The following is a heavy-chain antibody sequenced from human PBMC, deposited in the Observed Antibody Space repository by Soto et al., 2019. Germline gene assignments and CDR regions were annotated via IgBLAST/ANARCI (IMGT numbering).Heavy chain of an antibody. CDR3: AKGGTCGTVTYFDY. D-gene: IGHD4-17*01. Sequence: EVQLVESGGDLVQPGRSLRLSCAASGFTFDDYAMHWVRQAPGKGLEWVSGISWNSGDIGYVDSVKGRFTISRDNAKNSLYLQMNSLRAEDTALYYCAKGGTCGTVTYFDYWGQGTLVTVSS. CDR1: GFTFDDYA. CDR2: ISWNSGDI. V-gene: IGHV3-9*01. J-gene: IGHJ4*02.